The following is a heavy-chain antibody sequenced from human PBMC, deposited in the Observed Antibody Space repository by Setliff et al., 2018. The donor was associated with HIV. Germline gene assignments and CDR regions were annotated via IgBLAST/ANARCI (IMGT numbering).Heavy chain of an antibody. CDR1: GFPFGDYA. Sequence: GGSLRLSCATSGFPFGDYALSWVRQAPGKGPEWVANINQDGSDKYYVPSVKGRFTISRDNAKNSLYLQMNSLRAEDTAIYYCARGGASSLPLDYWGHGTLVTVSS. J-gene: IGHJ4*01. V-gene: IGHV3-7*01. CDR2: INQDGSDK. CDR3: ARGGASSLPLDY. D-gene: IGHD6-13*01.